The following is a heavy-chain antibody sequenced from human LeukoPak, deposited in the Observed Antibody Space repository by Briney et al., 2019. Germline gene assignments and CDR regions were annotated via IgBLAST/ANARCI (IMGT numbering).Heavy chain of an antibody. D-gene: IGHD2-15*01. CDR3: TRDKRRIGFDP. CDR1: GFTFSDYY. J-gene: IGHJ5*02. CDR2: ISSTCSTI. Sequence: GRSLRLSCAASGFTFSDYYMSWIRQASGKGLEWVSYISSTCSTIYYGDSVKGRFTISRDNAKNSLYLQMNSLRAEDTAVYYCTRDKRRIGFDPWGQGTLVTVSS. V-gene: IGHV3-11*01.